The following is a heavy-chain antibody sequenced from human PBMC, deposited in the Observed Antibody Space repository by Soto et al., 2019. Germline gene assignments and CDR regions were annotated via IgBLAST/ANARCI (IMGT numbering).Heavy chain of an antibody. Sequence: QGTLKQSGPTLVKPTQTLTLTCSFSGFSLSTSGVGVGWIRQPPGKALEWLALIYWSGDEHYRPSLKSRLSITTDPYKNHVVLMMTDMDPVDTATYYCARGVATLPVFAFDIWGEGTMVTVSS. J-gene: IGHJ3*02. CDR3: ARGVATLPVFAFDI. D-gene: IGHD6-6*01. CDR1: GFSLSTSGVG. V-gene: IGHV2-5*01. CDR2: IYWSGDE.